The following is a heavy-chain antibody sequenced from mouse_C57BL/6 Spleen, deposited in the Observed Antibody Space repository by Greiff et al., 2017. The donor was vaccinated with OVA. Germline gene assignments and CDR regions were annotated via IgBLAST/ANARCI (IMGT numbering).Heavy chain of an antibody. CDR3: ARDLDYYGTWFAY. CDR2: ISDGGSYT. Sequence: EVQLVESGGGLVKPGGSLKLSCAASGFTFSSYAMSWVRQTPEKRLEWVATISDGGSYTYYPDNVKGRFTISRDNAKNNLYLQMSHLKSEDTAMYYCARDLDYYGTWFAYWGQGTLVTVSA. J-gene: IGHJ3*01. CDR1: GFTFSSYA. V-gene: IGHV5-4*01. D-gene: IGHD1-1*01.